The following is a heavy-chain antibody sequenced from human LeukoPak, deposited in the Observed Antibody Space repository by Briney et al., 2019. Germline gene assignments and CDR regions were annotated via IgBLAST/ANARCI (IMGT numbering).Heavy chain of an antibody. D-gene: IGHD1-20*01. CDR2: INPSGGST. CDR1: GYTFTSYY. CDR3: AREGITGTTVVY. Sequence: ASVTVSCKASGYTFTSYYMHWVRQPPGQGLEWMGIINPSGGSTSYAQKFQGRVTMTRDTSTSTVYMELSSLRSEDTAVYYCAREGITGTTVVYWGQGTLVTVSS. J-gene: IGHJ4*02. V-gene: IGHV1-46*01.